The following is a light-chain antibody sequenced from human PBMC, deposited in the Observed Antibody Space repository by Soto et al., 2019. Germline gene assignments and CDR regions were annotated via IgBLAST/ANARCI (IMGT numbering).Light chain of an antibody. V-gene: IGLV1-51*01. J-gene: IGLJ2*01. Sequence: QSVLTQPPSVSAAPGQRVTISCSGSTSNIGDNYVSWYQHLPGTAPKVLIYDNNKRPSGLPDRFSGSKSGTSATLVITGLQTGDEADYYCATWDTSLSAGVFGGGTQLTVL. CDR2: DNN. CDR1: TSNIGDNY. CDR3: ATWDTSLSAGV.